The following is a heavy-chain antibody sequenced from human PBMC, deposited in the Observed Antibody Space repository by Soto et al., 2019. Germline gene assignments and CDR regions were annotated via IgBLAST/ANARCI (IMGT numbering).Heavy chain of an antibody. CDR1: GFPFTNAW. Sequence: EVQLVESGGGLVKPGGSLRLSCAASGFPFTNAWMSWVRQAPGKGLEWVARIKSKIDAGTTDYAAPVKGRFTISRDDSKNTLYLQMNSLKTEDTAVYYCTTRIQSSSWYEGYWGQGTLVTVSS. J-gene: IGHJ4*02. CDR2: IKSKIDAGTT. V-gene: IGHV3-15*01. CDR3: TTRIQSSSWYEGY. D-gene: IGHD6-13*01.